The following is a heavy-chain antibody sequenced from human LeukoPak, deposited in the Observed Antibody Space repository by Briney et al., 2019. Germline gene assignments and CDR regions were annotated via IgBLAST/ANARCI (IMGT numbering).Heavy chain of an antibody. J-gene: IGHJ1*01. CDR3: ARDPPGYCSGGSCLEYFQH. V-gene: IGHV3-11*01. CDR2: ISSSGSTI. CDR1: GFTFRDYY. D-gene: IGHD2-15*01. Sequence: PGGSLRLSCAASGFTFRDYYMSWIRQAPGKGLEWVSYISSSGSTIYYADSVKGRFTISRDNAKNSLYLQMNSLRAEDTAVYYCARDPPGYCSGGSCLEYFQHWGQGTLVTVSS.